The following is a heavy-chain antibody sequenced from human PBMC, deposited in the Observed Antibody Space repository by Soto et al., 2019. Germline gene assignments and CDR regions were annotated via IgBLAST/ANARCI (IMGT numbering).Heavy chain of an antibody. CDR2: ISSSGSTI. V-gene: IGHV3-48*03. J-gene: IGHJ3*02. Sequence: GGSLRLSCAASGFTFSSYAMHWVRQAPGKGLEWVSYISSSGSTIYYADSVKGRFTISRDNAKNSLYLQMNSLRAEDTAVYYCARAGVTVAGTGVAFDIWGQGTMVTVSS. D-gene: IGHD6-19*01. CDR1: GFTFSSYA. CDR3: ARAGVTVAGTGVAFDI.